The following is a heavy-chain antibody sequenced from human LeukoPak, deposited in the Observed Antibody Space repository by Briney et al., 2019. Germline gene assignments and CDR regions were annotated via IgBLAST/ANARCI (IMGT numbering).Heavy chain of an antibody. Sequence: PSETLSLTCTVSGGSISSYYWSWIRQPPGKGLEWIGYIYYSGSTNYNPSLKSRVTISVDTSKNQFSLKLSSVTAADTAVYYCARHVGATLSLQHWGRGTLVTVSS. V-gene: IGHV4-59*08. CDR1: GGSISSYY. CDR2: IYYSGST. CDR3: ARHVGATLSLQH. D-gene: IGHD1-26*01. J-gene: IGHJ1*01.